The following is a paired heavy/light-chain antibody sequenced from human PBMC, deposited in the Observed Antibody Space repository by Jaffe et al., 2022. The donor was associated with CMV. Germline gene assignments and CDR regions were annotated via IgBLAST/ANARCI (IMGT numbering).Light chain of an antibody. CDR1: GSNIGASYE. Sequence: QSVLTQPPSVSGAPGQTVTISCTGSGSNIGASYEVHWYQQFPGTAPHLVIFGNTNRPSGVPDRFSGSRSGASASLAITGLQAEDEADYYCQSFDSRLRGWVFGGGTKLTVL. CDR3: QSFDSRLRGWV. CDR2: GNT. V-gene: IGLV1-40*01. J-gene: IGLJ3*02.
Heavy chain of an antibody. CDR3: ARGTNYYGSKSSLEI. D-gene: IGHD3-10*01. V-gene: IGHV1-46*01. Sequence: QVQLVQSGAEVKKPGASVKLSCKASGYSFSNYYIHWVRQAPGGGLEWMAIFSPTGGGTGHAPKFQGRLTMTDDTSTDTAYMELSSLTSEDTAVYYCARGTNYYGSKSSLEIWGQGTLVTVSS. J-gene: IGHJ4*02. CDR1: GYSFSNYY. CDR2: FSPTGGGT.